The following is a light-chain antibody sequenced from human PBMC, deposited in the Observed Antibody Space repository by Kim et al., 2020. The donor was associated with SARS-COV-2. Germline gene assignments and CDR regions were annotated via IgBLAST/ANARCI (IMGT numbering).Light chain of an antibody. V-gene: IGKV3-15*01. Sequence: EIAMTQSPATLSVSPGERATLSCRASQNVNSNLVWYQQKPGQAPRLLIYGASARATGIPDRCSGSGSGTEFSLTIRSLQPEDFAIYYCQQYNNWPQTFGGGTKVYIK. J-gene: IGKJ4*01. CDR3: QQYNNWPQT. CDR1: QNVNSN. CDR2: GAS.